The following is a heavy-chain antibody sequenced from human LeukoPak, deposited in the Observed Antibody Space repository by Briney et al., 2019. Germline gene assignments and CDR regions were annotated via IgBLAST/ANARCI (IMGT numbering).Heavy chain of an antibody. J-gene: IGHJ4*02. CDR3: ARGKASDRGSYSHGRYFDY. D-gene: IGHD1-26*01. Sequence: PSQTLSLTCSVSGGSISSGDYYWTWIRQRPGKGLEWIGYIYYSGSTYYNPSLKSRLDLSVDTSKNQFSLELKSVTAADTAVYYCARGKASDRGSYSHGRYFDYWGQGTLVTVSS. CDR2: IYYSGST. CDR1: GGSISSGDYY. V-gene: IGHV4-31*03.